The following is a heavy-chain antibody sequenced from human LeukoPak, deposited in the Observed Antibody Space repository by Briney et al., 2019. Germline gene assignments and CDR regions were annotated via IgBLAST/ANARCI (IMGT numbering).Heavy chain of an antibody. D-gene: IGHD3-16*01. CDR2: IKQHGTEK. J-gene: IGHJ4*02. CDR3: ASDGGPFDH. Sequence: GGSLRLSCTASGIMFSGYWMSWVRQAPGKGLEWVANIKQHGTEKYYVDSVKGRFTISRDDAKKSVYLQMNSLRAEDTAVYYCASDGGPFDHWGQGILVTVSS. CDR1: GIMFSGYW. V-gene: IGHV3-7*01.